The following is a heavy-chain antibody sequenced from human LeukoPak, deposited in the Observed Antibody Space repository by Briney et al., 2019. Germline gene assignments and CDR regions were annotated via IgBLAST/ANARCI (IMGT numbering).Heavy chain of an antibody. J-gene: IGHJ3*02. CDR1: GGSISSNTYY. V-gene: IGHV4-39*07. D-gene: IGHD6-19*01. Sequence: TSETLSLTCTVSGGSISSNTYYWAWIRQPPGKGLEWIGSIYYSGGTYYNPSLKSRVTISVDPSKNQFSLKVNSVTAADTAVYYCARLGLWQWLRIDAFDIWGQGTMVTVSS. CDR3: ARLGLWQWLRIDAFDI. CDR2: IYYSGGT.